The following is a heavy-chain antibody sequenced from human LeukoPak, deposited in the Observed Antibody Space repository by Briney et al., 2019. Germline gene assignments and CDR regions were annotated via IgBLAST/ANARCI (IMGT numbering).Heavy chain of an antibody. Sequence: GGSLRLSCAASGFTFSSYGMHWVRPAPGKGLEWVAVIWYDGSNKYYADSVKGRFTISRDNSKSTLYLQMNSLRAEDTAVYYCARDGLYDSSGYLDYWGQGTLVTVSS. V-gene: IGHV3-33*01. D-gene: IGHD3-22*01. CDR2: IWYDGSNK. CDR1: GFTFSSYG. CDR3: ARDGLYDSSGYLDY. J-gene: IGHJ4*02.